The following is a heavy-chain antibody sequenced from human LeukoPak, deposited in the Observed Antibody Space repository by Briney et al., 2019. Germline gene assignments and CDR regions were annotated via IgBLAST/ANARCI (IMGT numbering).Heavy chain of an antibody. CDR2: INNGGTT. CDR3: ARGLVRGDYFDY. V-gene: IGHV4-61*08. CDR1: GDSVSSADSY. J-gene: IGHJ4*02. D-gene: IGHD3-10*01. Sequence: SETLSLTCTVSGDSVSSADSYWSWIRQSPGKGLEWIGYINNGGTTNYNPSLKSRVTISVDTSKNQFSLKLSSVTAADTAVYYCARGLVRGDYFDYWGQGTLVTVSS.